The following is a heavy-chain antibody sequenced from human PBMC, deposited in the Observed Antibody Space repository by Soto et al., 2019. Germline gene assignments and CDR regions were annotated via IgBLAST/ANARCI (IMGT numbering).Heavy chain of an antibody. V-gene: IGHV1-69*01. D-gene: IGHD2-15*01. CDR3: ARKSGRDCHSGGGCFSLDV. Sequence: QVQLVQSGAEVKKPGSSLKVSCKVFGETLNSNPIGWVRQAPGQGLEWVGGIVPLSDRTNYAQELQGRVTVTADGSTSTVYMELSNLKSDDTYVYYCARKSGRDCHSGGGCFSLDVWGQGRLITVSS. CDR1: GETLNSNP. J-gene: IGHJ4*02. CDR2: IVPLSDRT.